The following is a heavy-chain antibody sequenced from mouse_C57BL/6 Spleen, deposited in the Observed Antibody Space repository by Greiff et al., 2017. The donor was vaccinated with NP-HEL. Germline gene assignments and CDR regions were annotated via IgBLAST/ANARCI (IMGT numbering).Heavy chain of an antibody. CDR2: INPNNGGT. J-gene: IGHJ4*01. CDR3: ARRKRTFYAMDY. Sequence: EVQLQQSGPELVKPGASVKISCKASGYTFTDYYMNWVKQSHGKSLEWIGDINPNNGGTSYNQKFKGKATLTVDKSSSTAYMELRSLTSEDSAVYYCARRKRTFYAMDYWGQGTSVTVSS. CDR1: GYTFTDYY. V-gene: IGHV1-26*01.